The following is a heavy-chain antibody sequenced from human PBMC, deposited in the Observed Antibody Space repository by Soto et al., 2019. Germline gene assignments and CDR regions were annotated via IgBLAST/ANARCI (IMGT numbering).Heavy chain of an antibody. CDR3: AKALLRLGELSIFDY. J-gene: IGHJ4*02. V-gene: IGHV3-23*01. D-gene: IGHD3-16*02. CDR2: ISGSGGST. CDR1: GFTFSSYA. Sequence: GGSLRLCCAASGFTFSSYAMSWVRQAPGKGLEWVSAISGSGGSTYYADSVKGRFTISRDNSKNTLYLQMNSLRAEDTAVYYCAKALLRLGELSIFDYWGQGTLVTVSS.